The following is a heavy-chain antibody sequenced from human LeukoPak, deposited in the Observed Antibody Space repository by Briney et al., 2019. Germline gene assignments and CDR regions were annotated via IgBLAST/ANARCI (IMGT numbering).Heavy chain of an antibody. CDR1: GGSISSSSYY. Sequence: SETLSLTCTVSGGSISSSSYYWGWIRQPPGKGLEWIGSIYYSGSTYYNPSLKSRVTICVDTSKNQFSLKLSSVTAADTAVYYCARRGIVVVPAARGAFDIWGQGTMVTVSS. D-gene: IGHD2-2*01. J-gene: IGHJ3*02. CDR3: ARRGIVVVPAARGAFDI. CDR2: IYYSGST. V-gene: IGHV4-39*01.